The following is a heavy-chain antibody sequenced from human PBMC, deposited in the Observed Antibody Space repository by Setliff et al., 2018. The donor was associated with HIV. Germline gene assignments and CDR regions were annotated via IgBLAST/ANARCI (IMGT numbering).Heavy chain of an antibody. J-gene: IGHJ3*02. Sequence: SETLSLTCTVSGGSISSYYWSWIRQPPGKGLEWIGYIYYSGTTNYNPSLKSRVTISVDTSKNQFSLNLNSVTAADTAVYYCARDLTYHYDSGGYYDAFDIWGQGTMVTVSS. CDR2: IYYSGTT. V-gene: IGHV4-59*12. CDR3: ARDLTYHYDSGGYYDAFDI. D-gene: IGHD3-22*01. CDR1: GGSISSYY.